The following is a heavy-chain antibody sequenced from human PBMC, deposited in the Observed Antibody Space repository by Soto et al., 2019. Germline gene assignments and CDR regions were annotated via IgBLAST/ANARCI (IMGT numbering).Heavy chain of an antibody. J-gene: IGHJ5*02. CDR2: IIPIFGTA. CDR3: ARDSSYDFWSGYYTVPPMDWFDP. Sequence: GASVKVSCKAPGGTFSSYAISWVRQAPGQGLEWMGGIIPIFGTANYAQKFQGRVTITADESTSTAYMELSSLRSEDTAVYYCARDSSYDFWSGYYTVPPMDWFDPWGQGTLVTVSS. CDR1: GGTFSSYA. V-gene: IGHV1-69*13. D-gene: IGHD3-3*01.